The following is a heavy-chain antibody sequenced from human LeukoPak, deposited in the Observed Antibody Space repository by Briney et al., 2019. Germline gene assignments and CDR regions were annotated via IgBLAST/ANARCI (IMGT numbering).Heavy chain of an antibody. Sequence: GGSLRLSCAASGFTFSSYWTSWVRQSPGKGLEWVANIKQDGSEKYYVDSVKGRFTISRDNAKNSLYLQMNSLRAEDTAVYYCARVEGGYGSGSYYSYYYYYYMDVWGKGTTVTVSS. V-gene: IGHV3-7*01. J-gene: IGHJ6*03. D-gene: IGHD3-10*01. CDR1: GFTFSSYW. CDR2: IKQDGSEK. CDR3: ARVEGGYGSGSYYSYYYYYYMDV.